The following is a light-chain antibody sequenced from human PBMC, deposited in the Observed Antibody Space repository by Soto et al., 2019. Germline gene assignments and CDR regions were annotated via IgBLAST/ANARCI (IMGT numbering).Light chain of an antibody. CDR1: SSDVGGYNY. CDR2: DVS. J-gene: IGLJ2*01. V-gene: IGLV2-14*01. Sequence: QSALTQPASLSGSPGQSITISCTGTSSDVGGYNYVSWYQQHPGKAPKLIIYDVSNRPSGVSNRFSGSKSGNTASLTISGLQAEDEADYYCSSYTSSSTVVFGGGTKLTVL. CDR3: SSYTSSSTVV.